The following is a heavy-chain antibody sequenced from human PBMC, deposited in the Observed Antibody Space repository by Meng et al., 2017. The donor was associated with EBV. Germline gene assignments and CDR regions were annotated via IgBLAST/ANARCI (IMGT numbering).Heavy chain of an antibody. J-gene: IGHJ4*02. CDR3: ARNRGNGDYYFDY. D-gene: IGHD4-17*01. CDR2: ISSSSSYI. Sequence: VGSWGGLGKPGGSLRLSCAASGFTFSSYSMNWVRQAPGKGLEWVSSISSSSSYIYYADSVKGRFTISRDNAKNSLYLQMNSLRAEDTAVYYCARNRGNGDYYFDYWGQGTLVTVSS. V-gene: IGHV3-21*01. CDR1: GFTFSSYS.